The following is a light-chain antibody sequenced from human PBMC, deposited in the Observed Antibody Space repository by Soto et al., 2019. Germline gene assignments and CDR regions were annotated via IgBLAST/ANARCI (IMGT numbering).Light chain of an antibody. CDR1: QDISNS. CDR3: QNYSSAPLT. V-gene: IGKV1-27*01. Sequence: DIQMTQSPSSLSASVGDRVTITCRASQDISNSLAWNQQKPGKVPKVLIYATSILQSGVPARFSGSGSGTDFTLTISSLQPEDVATYYCQNYSSAPLTFGGGTKVEI. CDR2: ATS. J-gene: IGKJ4*01.